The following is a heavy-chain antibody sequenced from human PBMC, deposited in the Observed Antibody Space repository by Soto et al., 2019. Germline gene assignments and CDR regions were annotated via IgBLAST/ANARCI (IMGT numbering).Heavy chain of an antibody. CDR3: ARVTPGNNLYYFSGLDF. Sequence: PGESLKISCVASGFTFDTYGIHWVRQAPGKGLQWVALISYEGSNTYYADSVRGRFTISRDNSKNTLYLQMNTLRPEDTGLYYCARVTPGNNLYYFSGLDFWGQGTSVTVS. V-gene: IGHV3-30-3*01. CDR1: GFTFDTYG. J-gene: IGHJ6*02. D-gene: IGHD1-1*01. CDR2: ISYEGSNT.